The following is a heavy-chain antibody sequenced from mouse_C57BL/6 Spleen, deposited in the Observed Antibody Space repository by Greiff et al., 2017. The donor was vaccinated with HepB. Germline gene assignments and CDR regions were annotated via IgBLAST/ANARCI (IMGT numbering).Heavy chain of an antibody. Sequence: QVQLQQPGAELVKPGASVKLSCKASGYTFTSYWMHWVKQRPGQGLEWIGMIHPNSGSTNYNEKFKSKATLTVDKSSSTAYMQLSSLTSEDSAVYYCARDGYYVQSFYWYFDVWGTGTTVTVSS. V-gene: IGHV1-64*01. CDR3: ARDGYYVQSFYWYFDV. CDR1: GYTFTSYW. D-gene: IGHD2-3*01. J-gene: IGHJ1*03. CDR2: IHPNSGST.